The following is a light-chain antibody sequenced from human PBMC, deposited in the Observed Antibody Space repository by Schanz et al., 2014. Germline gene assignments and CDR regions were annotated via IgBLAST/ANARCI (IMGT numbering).Light chain of an antibody. J-gene: IGKJ4*01. CDR1: QSLVHSDGNTY. CDR3: QQYNNWPPLT. CDR2: KIS. Sequence: DIVMTQTPLSSPVTLGPPASISCRSSQSLVHSDGNTYLSWLQQRPGQPPRLLIHKISNRFSGAPDRFSGSGSGTEFTLTISSLQSEDFAVYYCQQYNNWPPLTFGGGTKVEIK. V-gene: IGKV2-24*01.